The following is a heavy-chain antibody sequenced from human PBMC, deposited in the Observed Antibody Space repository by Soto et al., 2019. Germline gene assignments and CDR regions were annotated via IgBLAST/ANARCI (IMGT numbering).Heavy chain of an antibody. D-gene: IGHD3-9*01. CDR2: ISGSGGST. Sequence: EVQLLESGGGLVQPGGSLRLSCAASGFTFSSYAMSWVRQAPGKGLEWVSGISGSGGSTYYADSVKGRFTISRDNSENALYLQMNSLRAEDTAVYYCAKLAGDYDILTGYYFDYWGQGTLVTVSS. J-gene: IGHJ4*02. CDR1: GFTFSSYA. V-gene: IGHV3-23*01. CDR3: AKLAGDYDILTGYYFDY.